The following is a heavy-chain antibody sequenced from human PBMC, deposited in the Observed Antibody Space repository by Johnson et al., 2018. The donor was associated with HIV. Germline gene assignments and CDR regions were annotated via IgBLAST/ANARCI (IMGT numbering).Heavy chain of an antibody. CDR1: GFTFSSYA. D-gene: IGHD2-21*01. J-gene: IGHJ3*02. CDR2: ISYDGSKE. V-gene: IGHV3-30-3*01. CDR3: AKAYCPGCDAFDI. Sequence: QVQLVESGGGVVQPGRSLRLSCAASGFTFSSYAMHWVRQAPGKGLEWVAVISYDGSKEYYVDSVKGRFNLSRDNSKNTLYLQMDSLRTEDTGVYYCAKAYCPGCDAFDIWGQGTMVTVSS.